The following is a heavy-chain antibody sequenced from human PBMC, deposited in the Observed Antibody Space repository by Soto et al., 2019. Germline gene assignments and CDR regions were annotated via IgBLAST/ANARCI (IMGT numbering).Heavy chain of an antibody. D-gene: IGHD6-13*01. V-gene: IGHV6-1*01. J-gene: IGHJ6*02. Sequence: RQSPSRGLEWLGRTYYRSKWYNDYAVSVKSRITINPDTSKNQFSLQLNSVTPEDTAVYYCARAQQAIYGMDVWGQGTTVTVSS. CDR3: ARAQQAIYGMDV. CDR2: TYYRSKWYN.